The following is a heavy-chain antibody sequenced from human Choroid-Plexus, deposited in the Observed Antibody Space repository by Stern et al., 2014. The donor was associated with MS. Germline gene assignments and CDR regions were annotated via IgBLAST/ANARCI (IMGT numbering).Heavy chain of an antibody. J-gene: IGHJ4*02. Sequence: EVQLVESGGGLVQPGGSLRLSCVASGFTLSDHYMDWVRQAPGKGLEWVGRIRNKANSYTTEYAASVKGRFVISRDDSKNSLYLQMNSLKSEGTAVYYCVRVSGSSGSDFWGQGTLVSVSS. CDR1: GFTLSDHY. V-gene: IGHV3-72*01. D-gene: IGHD6-19*01. CDR2: IRNKANSYTT. CDR3: VRVSGSSGSDF.